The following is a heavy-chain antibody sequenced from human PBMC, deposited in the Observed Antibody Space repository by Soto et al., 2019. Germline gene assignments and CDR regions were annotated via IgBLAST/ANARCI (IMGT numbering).Heavy chain of an antibody. D-gene: IGHD1-1*01. CDR1: GFAISRGYY. CDR2: IYPSVSS. CDR3: AREKVGTTFFDN. Sequence: SGTLSLTCIDPGFAISRGYYWSFFRQPPGKGLEWIGSIYPSVSSYHNPSLATRLRLSIDTSRNQFTLNLTSVTAADTALYFCAREKVGTTFFDNWGQGIQVTVSS. V-gene: IGHV4-38-2*02. J-gene: IGHJ4*02.